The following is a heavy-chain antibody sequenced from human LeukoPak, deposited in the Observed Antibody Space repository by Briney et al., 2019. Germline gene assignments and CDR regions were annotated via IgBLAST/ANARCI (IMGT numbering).Heavy chain of an antibody. CDR2: LTGSGGGT. CDR1: GFTFRSYA. Sequence: PGGSLRLSCAASGFTFRSYAMSWVRQAPGQGLEWVSALTGSGGGTFYADSVKGRFTISRDNSKNTLYLQMNSLRAEDTAVYYCASLKDRNGCGDDGYGRCGMDVWGQGTTVTVSS. V-gene: IGHV3-23*01. D-gene: IGHD4-17*01. CDR3: ASLKDRNGCGDDGYGRCGMDV. J-gene: IGHJ6*02.